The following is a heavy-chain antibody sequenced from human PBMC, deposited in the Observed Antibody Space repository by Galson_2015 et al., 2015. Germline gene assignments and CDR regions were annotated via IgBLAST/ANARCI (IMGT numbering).Heavy chain of an antibody. D-gene: IGHD3-22*01. CDR2: VYSSGST. J-gene: IGHJ4*02. Sequence: TLSLPCPVSGGSITSGTYYWSWIRPPAGKGLEWIGRVYSSGSTNYNPSLRNRVTISVDTSNNQFSLELSSVTAADTAVYYCARGFVFHDSGAVGIDYWGQGTLVTVSS. CDR3: ARGFVFHDSGAVGIDY. CDR1: GGSITSGTYY. V-gene: IGHV4-61*02.